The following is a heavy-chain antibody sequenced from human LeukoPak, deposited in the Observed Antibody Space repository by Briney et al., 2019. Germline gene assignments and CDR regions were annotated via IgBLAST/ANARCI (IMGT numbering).Heavy chain of an antibody. D-gene: IGHD3-10*01. CDR1: GFTFDDYA. CDR2: ISWNSGSI. J-gene: IGHJ4*02. CDR3: AKFSRSYYGSGSYCYFDY. Sequence: GGSLRLSCAASGFTFDDYAMHWVRQAPGKGLEWVSGISWNSGSIGYADSVKGRFTISRDNAKNSLYLQMNSLRAEDTALYYCAKFSRSYYGSGSYCYFDYWGQGTLVTVSS. V-gene: IGHV3-9*01.